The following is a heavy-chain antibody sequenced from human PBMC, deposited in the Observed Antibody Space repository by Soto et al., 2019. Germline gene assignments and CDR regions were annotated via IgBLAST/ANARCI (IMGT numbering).Heavy chain of an antibody. CDR2: IHYSEST. J-gene: IGHJ4*02. V-gene: IGHV4-39*01. D-gene: IGHD6-19*01. CDR3: ARSVAGDGGLRD. Sequence: QLQLQESGPGLVKPSETLSLTCSVSGGSVNSNVYYWGWIRQPPGKGLEWIGSIHYSESTYYKPSLRSRVTISVDTSKNQFSLKLNSVTAADTAVYYCARSVAGDGGLRDWGQGTLVTVSS. CDR1: GGSVNSNVYY.